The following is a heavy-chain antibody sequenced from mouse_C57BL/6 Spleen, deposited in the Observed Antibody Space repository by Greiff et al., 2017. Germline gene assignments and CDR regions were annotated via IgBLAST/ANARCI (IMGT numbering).Heavy chain of an antibody. D-gene: IGHD1-1*01. J-gene: IGHJ2*01. Sequence: EVQLQQSGGGLVKPGGSLKLSCAASGFTFSDYGMHWVRQAPEKGLEWVAYISSGSSTIYYADTVKGRFTISRDNAKNTLFLQMTSLRSEDTAMYYCARGGYYYGSSWDFDYWGQGTTLTVSS. CDR3: ARGGYYYGSSWDFDY. V-gene: IGHV5-17*01. CDR1: GFTFSDYG. CDR2: ISSGSSTI.